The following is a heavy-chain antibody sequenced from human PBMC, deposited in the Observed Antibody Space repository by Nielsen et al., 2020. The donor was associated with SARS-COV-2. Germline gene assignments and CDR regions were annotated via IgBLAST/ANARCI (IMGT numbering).Heavy chain of an antibody. CDR1: GFTFSSYS. V-gene: IGHV3-48*04. Sequence: GESLKISCAASGFTFSSYSMNWVRQAPGKGLEWVSYISSSGSTIYYADSVKGRFTISRDNAKNSLYLQMNSLRAEDTAVYYCARGDHGGYYGSYFDYWGQGTLVTVSS. CDR2: ISSSGSTI. CDR3: ARGDHGGYYGSYFDY. J-gene: IGHJ4*02. D-gene: IGHD3-10*01.